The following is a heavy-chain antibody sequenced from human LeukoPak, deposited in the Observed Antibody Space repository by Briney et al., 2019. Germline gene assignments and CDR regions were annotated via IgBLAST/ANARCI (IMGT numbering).Heavy chain of an antibody. J-gene: IGHJ5*02. CDR1: GFTFSSYG. Sequence: GGSLRLSCAASGFTFSSYGMHWVRQAPGKGLEWVAVISYDGSNKYYADSVKGRFTISRDNSKNTLYLQMNSLRAEDTAVYYCAKGAMTTVTSHWFDPWGQGTLVTVSS. V-gene: IGHV3-30*06. CDR3: AKGAMTTVTSHWFDP. D-gene: IGHD4-17*01. CDR2: ISYDGSNK.